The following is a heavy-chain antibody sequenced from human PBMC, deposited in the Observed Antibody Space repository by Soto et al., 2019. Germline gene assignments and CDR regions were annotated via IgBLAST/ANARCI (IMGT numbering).Heavy chain of an antibody. CDR3: AKFSSGSQDAVDI. V-gene: IGHV3-23*01. D-gene: IGHD6-19*01. J-gene: IGHJ3*02. CDR2: ISSSSGTT. CDR1: GFTFSSYA. Sequence: EVQVLESGGGLVQPGGSLRLSCAASGFTFSSYAMNWVRQAPGKGLEWVSLISSSSGTTYYADSVRGRFTISRDNSKNTLYLQMNSLRAEDTAVYYCAKFSSGSQDAVDIWGQGTMVTVSS.